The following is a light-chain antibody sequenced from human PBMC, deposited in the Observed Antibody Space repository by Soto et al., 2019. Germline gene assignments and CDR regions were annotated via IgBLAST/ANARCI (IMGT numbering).Light chain of an antibody. V-gene: IGKV3-11*01. J-gene: IGKJ2*01. CDR3: QQRSNWPPYT. CDR1: QNVSSY. Sequence: EIVLTQSPATLSLSPGERATLSCRSSQNVSSYLAWYQQKPGQAPRLLIYDASNRATGIPARFSGSGSGTDFNLTISSLEPEDFAVYYCQQRSNWPPYTFGQGTKLEIK. CDR2: DAS.